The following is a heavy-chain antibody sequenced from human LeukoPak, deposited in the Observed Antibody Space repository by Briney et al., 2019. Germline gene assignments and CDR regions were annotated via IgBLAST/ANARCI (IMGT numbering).Heavy chain of an antibody. CDR2: IKQDGSEK. D-gene: IGHD2-2*01. CDR1: GFTFSTYW. Sequence: PGGSLRLSCAASGFTFSTYWMSWVRQAPGTGLEWVASIKQDGSEKSYVDSVKGRFTISRDNAKNALYLQTNSLRAEDTAVYYCARGGYQLLWYWGQGTLVTVSS. V-gene: IGHV3-7*04. J-gene: IGHJ4*02. CDR3: ARGGYQLLWY.